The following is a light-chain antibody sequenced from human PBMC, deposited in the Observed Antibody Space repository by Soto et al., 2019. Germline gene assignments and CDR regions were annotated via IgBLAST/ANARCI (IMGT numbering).Light chain of an antibody. CDR2: GAS. Sequence: QLTQSPSSLSASVGDRVTITCRASQGISSNLAWYQQKPGRAPKLLIFGASTLQSGVPSRFSGSGSGTDFTLPISSLPPEDFATYFCQKLNAYPPWTFGQGTKVDIK. CDR1: QGISSN. CDR3: QKLNAYPPWT. V-gene: IGKV1-9*01. J-gene: IGKJ1*01.